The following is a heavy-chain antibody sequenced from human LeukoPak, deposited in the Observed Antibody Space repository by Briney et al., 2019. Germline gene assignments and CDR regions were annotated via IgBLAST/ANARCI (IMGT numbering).Heavy chain of an antibody. V-gene: IGHV3-48*03. CDR3: AELGITMIGGV. J-gene: IGHJ6*04. CDR1: GFTFCSFE. CDR2: ISSSGSTI. D-gene: IGHD3-10*02. Sequence: GGSLRLSCAASGFTFCSFEMNWVRQAPGKGLEWVSYISSSGSTIYYADSLKGRFTVSRDNAKNSLYLQMNSLRAEDTAVYYCAELGITMIGGVWGKGTTVTISS.